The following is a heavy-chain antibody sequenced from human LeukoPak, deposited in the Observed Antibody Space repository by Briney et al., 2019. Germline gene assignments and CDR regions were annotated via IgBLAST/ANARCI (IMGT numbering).Heavy chain of an antibody. Sequence: SETLSLTWAVYGGSFSGYYWSWIRQPDGKGLEWIGRIYTSGSTNYNPSLKSRVTISVDTSKNQFSLKLSSVTAADTAVYYCARHPNAMVRCSWFYPWGQGTLVTVSS. D-gene: IGHD3-10*01. CDR2: IYTSGST. J-gene: IGHJ5*02. V-gene: IGHV4-59*10. CDR3: ARHPNAMVRCSWFYP. CDR1: GGSFSGYY.